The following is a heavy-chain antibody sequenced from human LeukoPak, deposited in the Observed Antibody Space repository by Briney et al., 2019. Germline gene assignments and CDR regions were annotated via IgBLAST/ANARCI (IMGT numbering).Heavy chain of an antibody. V-gene: IGHV3-7*01. CDR2: IKQDGSEK. Sequence: PGGSLRLSCAASGFTFSSYWMSWVRQAPGKGLEWVANIKQDGSEKYYVDSVKGRFTISRDNAKNSLYLRMNSLRAEDTAVYYCARGYCSGGSCYREYFQHWGQGTLVTVSS. CDR3: ARGYCSGGSCYREYFQH. D-gene: IGHD2-15*01. CDR1: GFTFSSYW. J-gene: IGHJ1*01.